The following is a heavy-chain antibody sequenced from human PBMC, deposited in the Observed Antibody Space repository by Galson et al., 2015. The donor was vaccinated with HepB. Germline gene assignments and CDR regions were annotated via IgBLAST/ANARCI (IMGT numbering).Heavy chain of an antibody. CDR1: GFTFSSYG. Sequence: SLRLSCAASGFTFSSYGMHWVRQAPGKGLEWVAVISYDGSNKYYADSAKGRFTISRDNSKNTLYLQMNSLRAEDTAVYYCAKETHSSSWYDGILYYYYGMDVWGQGTTVTVSS. J-gene: IGHJ6*02. CDR2: ISYDGSNK. V-gene: IGHV3-30*18. CDR3: AKETHSSSWYDGILYYYYGMDV. D-gene: IGHD6-13*01.